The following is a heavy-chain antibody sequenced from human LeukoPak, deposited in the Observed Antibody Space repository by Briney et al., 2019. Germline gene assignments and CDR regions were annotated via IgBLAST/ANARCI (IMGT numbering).Heavy chain of an antibody. CDR2: MNPNSGNT. D-gene: IGHD6-13*01. CDR3: ARVGSSSWYSRFDP. CDR1: GYTFTSCD. V-gene: IGHV1-8*01. Sequence: ASVKVSCKASGYTFTSCDINWVRQATGQGLEWMGWMNPNSGNTGYAQKFQGRVTMTRNTSISTAYMELSSLRSEDTAVYYCARVGSSSWYSRFDPWGQGTLVTVSS. J-gene: IGHJ5*02.